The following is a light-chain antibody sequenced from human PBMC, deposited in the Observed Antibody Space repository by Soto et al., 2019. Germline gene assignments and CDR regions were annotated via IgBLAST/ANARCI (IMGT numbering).Light chain of an antibody. CDR2: GAS. J-gene: IGKJ1*01. V-gene: IGKV3-20*01. CDR1: QSVTITN. Sequence: EIVLTQSPGTLSLSPGERATLSCGATQSVTITNLAWYQQKPGQPPRLLIYGASSRATGIPDRFSGSGSGTDFTLTISRLEPEDFAVYYCQQYGSSPWTFGQGTKVEIK. CDR3: QQYGSSPWT.